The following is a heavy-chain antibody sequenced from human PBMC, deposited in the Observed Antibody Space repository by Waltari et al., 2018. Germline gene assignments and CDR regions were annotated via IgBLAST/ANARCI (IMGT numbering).Heavy chain of an antibody. CDR3: ARGLGTTNFDV. J-gene: IGHJ4*02. CDR1: GDSMSSANYY. V-gene: IGHV4-61*02. D-gene: IGHD1-26*01. CDR2: IYTTGST. Sequence: QVQLQESGPGLVKPSQTLSLTCAISGDSMSSANYYWSWIRQPAGKGLEWIGRIYTTGSTNYNPSLKSRFTISIYTSKSQFSLNLDSVTAADTAVYYCARGLGTTNFDVWGQGTLVTASS.